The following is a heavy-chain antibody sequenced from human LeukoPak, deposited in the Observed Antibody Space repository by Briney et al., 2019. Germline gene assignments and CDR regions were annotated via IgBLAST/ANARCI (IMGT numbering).Heavy chain of an antibody. Sequence: GSLRLSCAASGFTFSSYWMSWVRQAPGKGLEWVANIKQDGSEKYYVDSVKGRFTISRDNSKNTLYLQMNSLRAEDTAVYYCAKELGFATSFDYWGQGTLVTVSS. CDR3: AKELGFATSFDY. D-gene: IGHD7-27*01. CDR1: GFTFSSYW. V-gene: IGHV3-7*03. CDR2: IKQDGSEK. J-gene: IGHJ4*02.